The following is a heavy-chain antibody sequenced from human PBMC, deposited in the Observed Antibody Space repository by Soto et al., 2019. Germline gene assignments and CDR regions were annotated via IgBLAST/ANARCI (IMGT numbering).Heavy chain of an antibody. V-gene: IGHV3-13*04. CDR3: ARGRGYCSGGSCSENYFDY. J-gene: IGHJ4*02. Sequence: EVQLVESGGGLVQPGGSLRLSCAASGFTFSSYDMHWVRQATGKGLEWVSAIGTAGDTYYPGYVKGRFTISRENAKNSLYLQMNRLRAGDTAVYYCARGRGYCSGGSCSENYFDYWGQGTLVTVSS. D-gene: IGHD2-15*01. CDR2: IGTAGDT. CDR1: GFTFSSYD.